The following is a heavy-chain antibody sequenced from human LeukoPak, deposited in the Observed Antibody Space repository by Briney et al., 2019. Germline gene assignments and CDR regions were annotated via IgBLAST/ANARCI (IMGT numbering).Heavy chain of an antibody. D-gene: IGHD1-1*01. CDR3: AKDLEGLLNPSDY. J-gene: IGHJ4*02. CDR2: ISYDGSNK. CDR1: GFTFSSYG. Sequence: GGSLRLSCAASGFTFSSYGMHWVRQAPGKGLEWVAVISYDGSNKYYADSVKGRFTISRDNSKNTLYLQMNSLRAEDTAVYYCAKDLEGLLNPSDYWGQGTLVTVSS. V-gene: IGHV3-30*18.